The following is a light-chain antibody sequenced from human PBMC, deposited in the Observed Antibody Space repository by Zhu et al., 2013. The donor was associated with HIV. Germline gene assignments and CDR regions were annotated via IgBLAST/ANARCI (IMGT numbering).Light chain of an antibody. J-gene: IGKJ3*01. Sequence: EIVLTQSPGTLSLSPGERATLSCRATQSVSSNLLAWYQQKPGQAPRLLIYDASSRATGIPDRFSGSGSGTDFTLTISRLEPEDFAVYYCQQSGSSPFTFGPGTKVDV. V-gene: IGKV3-20*01. CDR3: QQSGSSPFT. CDR1: QSVSSNL. CDR2: DAS.